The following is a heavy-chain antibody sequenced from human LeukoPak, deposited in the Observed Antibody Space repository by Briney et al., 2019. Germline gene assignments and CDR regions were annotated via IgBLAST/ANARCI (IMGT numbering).Heavy chain of an antibody. Sequence: PGGSLRLACAASGFPISSNYKSWVRRAPGKGLEWVTFIYSGGSTYYAGSMKGRFTIAKHNSKNTLYLQMNSLRGDDMAVYCCARDYYVSSGYYYLDYWGQGTLVTVSS. CDR3: ARDYYVSSGYYYLDY. V-gene: IGHV3-53*04. D-gene: IGHD3-22*01. J-gene: IGHJ4*02. CDR1: GFPISSNY. CDR2: IYSGGST.